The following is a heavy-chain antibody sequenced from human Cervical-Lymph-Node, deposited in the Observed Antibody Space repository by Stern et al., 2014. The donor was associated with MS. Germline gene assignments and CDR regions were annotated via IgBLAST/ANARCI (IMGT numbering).Heavy chain of an antibody. D-gene: IGHD2-2*01. CDR1: GGTISSGDYY. CDR3: ASANCSSTSCPNWFDP. CDR2: TYSSGST. Sequence: QVQLVESGPGLVKPSQTLSLTCTVSGGTISSGDYYWSWIRKPPRKGLEWLGHTYSSGSTYYNPSRKDRVSISVDTSKNQFSLKLISVTAADTAVYYCASANCSSTSCPNWFDPWGQGTLVTVSS. J-gene: IGHJ5*02. V-gene: IGHV4-30-4*01.